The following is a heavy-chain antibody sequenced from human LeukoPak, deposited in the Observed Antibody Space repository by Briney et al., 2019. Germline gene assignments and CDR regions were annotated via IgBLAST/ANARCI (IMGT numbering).Heavy chain of an antibody. V-gene: IGHV3-30*18. CDR1: RFTFSSYG. CDR3: AKDRGYSYGYFDY. D-gene: IGHD5-18*01. J-gene: IGHJ4*02. CDR2: ISYDGSNK. Sequence: GGSLRLSCAASRFTFSSYGMHWVRQAPGNGLEWVALISYDGSNKYYTDSVKGRFTISRDNSKNTLYLQMDSLRAEDAAVYYCAKDRGYSYGYFDYWGQGTLVTVSS.